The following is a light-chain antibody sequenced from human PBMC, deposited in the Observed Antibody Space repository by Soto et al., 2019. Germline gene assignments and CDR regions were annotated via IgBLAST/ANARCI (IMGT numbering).Light chain of an antibody. V-gene: IGKV1-39*01. CDR3: QQYYSYAIT. CDR1: QSISSY. CDR2: AAS. J-gene: IGKJ5*01. Sequence: IHMTQSPASLSASVGDRVTITCRASQSISSYLNWYQQKPGKAPKLLIYAASSLQSGVPSRFSGSGSGTDFTLTISSLQPEDFATYYCQQYYSYAITFGQGTRLEI.